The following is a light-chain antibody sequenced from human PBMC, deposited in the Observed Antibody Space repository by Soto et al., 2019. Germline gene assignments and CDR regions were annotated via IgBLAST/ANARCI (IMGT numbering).Light chain of an antibody. J-gene: IGKJ2*01. CDR1: QSVSSY. CDR3: QQRSNWPPT. CDR2: DAS. V-gene: IGKV3-11*01. Sequence: VLTQYPAALSLSPGERATLSCRATQSVSSYLAWNQQKPGQAPRLLIYDASNRATGNPARFSGSGSGTDFTLTISSLEPEDFAVYYCQQRSNWPPTFGQGTKLEIK.